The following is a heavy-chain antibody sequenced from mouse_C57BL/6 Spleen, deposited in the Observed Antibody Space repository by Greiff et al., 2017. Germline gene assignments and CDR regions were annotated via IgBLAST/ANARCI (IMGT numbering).Heavy chain of an antibody. D-gene: IGHD1-1*01. CDR2: IHPNSGST. Sequence: VQLQQSGAELVKPGASVKLSCKASGYTFTSYWMHWVKQRPGQGLEWIGMIHPNSGSTNYNEKFKSKATLTVDKSSSTAYMQLSSLTSEDSAVYYCARADGRAMDYWGQGTSVTVSS. CDR1: GYTFTSYW. CDR3: ARADGRAMDY. V-gene: IGHV1-64*01. J-gene: IGHJ4*01.